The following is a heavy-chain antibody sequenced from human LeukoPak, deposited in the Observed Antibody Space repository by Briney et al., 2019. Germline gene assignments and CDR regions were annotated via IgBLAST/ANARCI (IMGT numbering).Heavy chain of an antibody. V-gene: IGHV3-33*01. J-gene: IGHJ5*02. CDR2: IWSDGRRE. Sequence: GTTLRLSCAASGFIFSRYAMHWVRQAPGTGLEWVAVIWSDGRREYYIDSVKGRFTISRDNSKNTLYLQMNNLRAEDTAVYSCARGVAENGNPNYFDPWGRGTLVTVSS. CDR3: ARGVAENGNPNYFDP. D-gene: IGHD6-13*01. CDR1: GFIFSRYA.